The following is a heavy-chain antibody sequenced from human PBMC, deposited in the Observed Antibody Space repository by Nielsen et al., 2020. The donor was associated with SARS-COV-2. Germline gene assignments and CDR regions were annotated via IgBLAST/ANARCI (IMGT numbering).Heavy chain of an antibody. J-gene: IGHJ6*02. V-gene: IGHV1-18*01. CDR3: ARDMQYSSRYYYYYGMDV. Sequence: ASVKVSCKASGYTFTSYGISWVRQAPGQGLEWMGWISAYNGNTNYAQKLQGRVTMTTDTSTSTAYMELRSLRSDDTAVYYCARDMQYSSRYYYYYGMDVWGQGTTVTVSS. CDR1: GYTFTSYG. CDR2: ISAYNGNT. D-gene: IGHD6-19*01.